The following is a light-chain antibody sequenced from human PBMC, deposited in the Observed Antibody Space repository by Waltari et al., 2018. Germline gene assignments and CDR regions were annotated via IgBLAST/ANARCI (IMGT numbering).Light chain of an antibody. CDR2: LGS. CDR1: QSLLHSDGYNY. CDR3: MQALQTPPT. Sequence: IVMTQSPLSLPVTPGEPASISCRSSQSLLHSDGYNYLDWYLQKPGQSPQLLIYLGSNRASGVPDRFSGRGSGTDFTLKISRVEAEDVGGYYCMQALQTPPTFGQGTKLEI. J-gene: IGKJ2*01. V-gene: IGKV2-28*01.